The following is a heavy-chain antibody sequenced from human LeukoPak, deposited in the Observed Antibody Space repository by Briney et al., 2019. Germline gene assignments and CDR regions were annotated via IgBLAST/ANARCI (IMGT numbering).Heavy chain of an antibody. CDR1: GGSISSSNYY. CDR2: IYYSGTT. V-gene: IGHV4-39*01. CDR3: ARQISDYYYYYMDV. J-gene: IGHJ6*03. D-gene: IGHD3-10*01. Sequence: SETLSLTCTVSGGSISSSNYYWGWIRQPPGKGLEWIGAIYYSGTTYYNPSLESRVTISEDASKNQFSLTLRSVTAADTAVYYCARQISDYYYYYMDVWGKGTTVTVSS.